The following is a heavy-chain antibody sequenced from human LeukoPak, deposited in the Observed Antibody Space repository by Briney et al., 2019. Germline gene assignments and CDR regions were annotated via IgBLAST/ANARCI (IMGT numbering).Heavy chain of an antibody. CDR1: GFTVSSNF. D-gene: IGHD3-22*01. J-gene: IGHJ1*01. Sequence: PGGSLRLSCAASGFTVSSNFMSWVRQAPGKGLEWVSVIYSGGSTYYADSVKGRFTISRDNSKNTLYLQMNSLRAEDTAVYYCARESAYYDSSGYYLEYFQHWGQGTLVTVSS. CDR3: ARESAYYDSSGYYLEYFQH. CDR2: IYSGGST. V-gene: IGHV3-53*01.